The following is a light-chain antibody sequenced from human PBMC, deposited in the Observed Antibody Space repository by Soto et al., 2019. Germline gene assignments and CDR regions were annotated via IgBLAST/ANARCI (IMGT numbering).Light chain of an antibody. CDR2: DAS. V-gene: IGKV3-20*01. CDR3: QQYGSSLGVT. CDR1: QTVRNNY. J-gene: IGKJ4*01. Sequence: ESALTQSQGPLSLSPGKSANLSCRPIQTVRNNYLAWYQQKPGQAPRLLIYDASSRATGIPDRFSGSGSGTDFTLTISRLEPEDFAVYYCQQYGSSLGVTFGGGTKVDIK.